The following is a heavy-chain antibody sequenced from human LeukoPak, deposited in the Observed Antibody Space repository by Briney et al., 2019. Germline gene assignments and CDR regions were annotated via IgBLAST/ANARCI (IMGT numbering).Heavy chain of an antibody. CDR1: GFTFSYYW. CDR2: INSDGSST. V-gene: IGHV3-74*01. D-gene: IGHD6-19*01. Sequence: GGSLRLSCIASGFTFSYYWMHWVRQAPGKGLVWVSRINSDGSSTTYADSVKGRFIISRDDAKNTVYLQMNSLRAEDTAVYYRARGSQWLDYYMDVWGKGTTVTVSS. CDR3: ARGSQWLDYYMDV. J-gene: IGHJ6*03.